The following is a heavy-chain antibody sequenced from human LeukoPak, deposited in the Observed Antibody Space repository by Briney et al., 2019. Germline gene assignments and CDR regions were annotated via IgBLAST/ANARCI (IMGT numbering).Heavy chain of an antibody. V-gene: IGHV1-69*13. Sequence: SVKVSCKASGGTFSSYAISWVRQAPGQGLEWMGGIIPIFGTANYAQKFQGRVTITADESTSTAYMELSSLRSEDTAVYYCAKDHMVRGVPDAFDIWGQGTMVTVSS. J-gene: IGHJ3*02. CDR1: GGTFSSYA. CDR3: AKDHMVRGVPDAFDI. D-gene: IGHD3-10*01. CDR2: IIPIFGTA.